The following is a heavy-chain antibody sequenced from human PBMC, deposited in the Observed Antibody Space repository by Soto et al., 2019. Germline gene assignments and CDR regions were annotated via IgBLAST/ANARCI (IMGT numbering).Heavy chain of an antibody. D-gene: IGHD2-15*01. CDR1: GGSMDGFY. Sequence: PSETLSLTCTVSGGSMDGFYWNWIRQPPGKGLEWIGYVHDSGTTNYNPSLKSRATISRDMSENQFSLNLTSVTAADTAVYYCARDATLRYWGQGTLVPVS. CDR2: VHDSGTT. J-gene: IGHJ4*02. CDR3: ARDATLRY. V-gene: IGHV4-59*01.